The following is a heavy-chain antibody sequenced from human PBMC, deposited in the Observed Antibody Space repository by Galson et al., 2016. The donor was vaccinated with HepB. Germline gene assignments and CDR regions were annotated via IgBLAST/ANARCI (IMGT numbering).Heavy chain of an antibody. CDR2: LYYSGIT. J-gene: IGHJ3*02. D-gene: IGHD3-10*01. V-gene: IGHV4-38-2*02. CDR1: GDSISSDNW. CDR3: ARDGRHTTAYYYLGGFDI. Sequence: SETLSLTCAVSGDSISSDNWWSWVRQPPGKGLEWIGSLYYSGITYYNPSLTSGFTTSMDTSKNQFSLRLNSVTAADTALYYFARDGRHTTAYYYLGGFDIWGQGKMITVTS.